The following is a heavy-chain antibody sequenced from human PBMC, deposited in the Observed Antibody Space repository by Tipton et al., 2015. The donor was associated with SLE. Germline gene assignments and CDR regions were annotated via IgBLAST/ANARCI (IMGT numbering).Heavy chain of an antibody. CDR1: GFTFSSYA. J-gene: IGHJ3*02. CDR3: ARDLGTSAFDI. D-gene: IGHD1-1*01. V-gene: IGHV3-30-3*01. CDR2: ISYDGNNK. Sequence: SLKLSCAASGFTFSSYAMYWVRQAPGKGLEWVAVISYDGNNKYYADSVKGRFTISRDNSKNTLYLQMNSLRPEDTAVYYCARDLGTSAFDIWGQGTMVTVSS.